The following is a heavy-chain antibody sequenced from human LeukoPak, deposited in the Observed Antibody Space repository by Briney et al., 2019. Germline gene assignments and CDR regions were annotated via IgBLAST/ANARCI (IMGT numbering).Heavy chain of an antibody. V-gene: IGHV3-33*08. J-gene: IGHJ4*02. D-gene: IGHD3-9*01. Sequence: PGRSLRLSCAASGFTFSSYGMHWVRQAPGKGLEWVAVIWYDGSNKYYADSVKGRFTISRDNSKNTLYLQMNSLRAEDTAVYYCARGGPLRYFDCLMDYWGQGTLVTVSS. CDR2: IWYDGSNK. CDR1: GFTFSSYG. CDR3: ARGGPLRYFDCLMDY.